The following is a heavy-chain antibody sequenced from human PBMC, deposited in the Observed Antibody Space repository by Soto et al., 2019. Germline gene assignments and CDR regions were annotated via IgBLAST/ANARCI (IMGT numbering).Heavy chain of an antibody. J-gene: IGHJ6*02. Sequence: PGGSLRLSCAASGFSFSLYGMQWVRQAPGKGLEWVAVIWYDGSNKYYADSVKGRFTISRDNSKDTLYLQMNSLRAEDTAVYYCARMPYTPGHHYVMDFWGQGITVTLSS. CDR3: ARMPYTPGHHYVMDF. D-gene: IGHD2-15*01. CDR2: IWYDGSNK. V-gene: IGHV3-33*01. CDR1: GFSFSLYG.